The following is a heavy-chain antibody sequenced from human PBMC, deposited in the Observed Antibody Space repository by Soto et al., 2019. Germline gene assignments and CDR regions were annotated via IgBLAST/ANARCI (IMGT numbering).Heavy chain of an antibody. Sequence: SETLSLTCTVSGGSISSSSYYWGWIRQPPGKGLEWIGSIYYSGSTYYNPSLKSRVTISVDTSKNQFSLKLSSVTAADTAVYYCARHQLLGFYYGMDVWGQGTTVTVSS. D-gene: IGHD2-2*01. CDR2: IYYSGST. J-gene: IGHJ6*02. CDR3: ARHQLLGFYYGMDV. V-gene: IGHV4-39*01. CDR1: GGSISSSSYY.